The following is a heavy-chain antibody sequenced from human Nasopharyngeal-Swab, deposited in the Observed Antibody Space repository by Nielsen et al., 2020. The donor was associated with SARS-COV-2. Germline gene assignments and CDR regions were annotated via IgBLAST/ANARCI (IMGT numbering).Heavy chain of an antibody. D-gene: IGHD6-19*01. V-gene: IGHV3-30*03. CDR1: GFTFSNYG. Sequence: GESLKISCAASGFTFSNYGMHWVRQAPGKGLEWVAMISYDGSLKYYADSVKGRFTISRDNSKNTLFLQMNSLRAEDTAVYYCARDERSGWNLNGMDVWGQGTTVTVSS. CDR3: ARDERSGWNLNGMDV. CDR2: ISYDGSLK. J-gene: IGHJ6*02.